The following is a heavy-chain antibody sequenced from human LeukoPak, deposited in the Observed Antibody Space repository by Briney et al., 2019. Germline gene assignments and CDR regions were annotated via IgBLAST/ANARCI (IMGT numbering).Heavy chain of an antibody. CDR2: ISYDGSNK. D-gene: IGHD3-22*01. CDR1: GFTFSSYG. J-gene: IGHJ4*02. Sequence: GGSLRLSCAASGFTFSSYGMHWVRQAPGKGLEWVAVISYDGSNKYYADSVKGRFTISRDNSKNTLYLQMNSLRAEDTAVYYCAKDLWGYYDSSATPGPFDYWGQGTLVTVSS. V-gene: IGHV3-30*18. CDR3: AKDLWGYYDSSATPGPFDY.